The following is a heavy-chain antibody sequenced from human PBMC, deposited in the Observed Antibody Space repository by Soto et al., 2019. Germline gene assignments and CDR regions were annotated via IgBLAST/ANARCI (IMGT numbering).Heavy chain of an antibody. CDR2: ISSSSSYI. CDR1: GFTFSSYS. D-gene: IGHD6-19*01. CDR3: ARAALTYSSGWYGPRGGAFDI. J-gene: IGHJ3*02. Sequence: PGGCLRLSCAASGFTFSSYSVNWVRQAPGKGLEWVSSISSSSSYIYYADSVKGRFTISRDNAKNSLYLQMNSLRAEDTAVYYCARAALTYSSGWYGPRGGAFDIWGQGTMVTVSS. V-gene: IGHV3-21*01.